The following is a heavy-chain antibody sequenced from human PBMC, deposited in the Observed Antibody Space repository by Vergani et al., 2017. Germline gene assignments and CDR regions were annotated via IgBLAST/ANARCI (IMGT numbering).Heavy chain of an antibody. D-gene: IGHD3-22*01. J-gene: IGHJ4*02. CDR1: GFTFSSYG. CDR2: ISYDGSNK. CDR3: ARRYYDSSGPPGY. Sequence: QVQLVESGGGVVQPGRSLRLSCAASGFTFSSYGMHWVRQAPGKGLEWVAVISYDGSNKYYADSVKGRFTISRDNAKNSLYLQMNSLRAEDTAVYYCARRYYDSSGPPGYWGQGTLVTVSS. V-gene: IGHV3-30*03.